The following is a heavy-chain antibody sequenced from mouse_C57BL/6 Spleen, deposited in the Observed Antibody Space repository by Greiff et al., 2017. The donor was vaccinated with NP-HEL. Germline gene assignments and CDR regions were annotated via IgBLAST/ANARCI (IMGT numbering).Heavy chain of an antibody. V-gene: IGHV1-15*01. D-gene: IGHD3-3*01. J-gene: IGHJ2*01. Sequence: VQGVESGAELVRPGASVTLSCKASGYTFTDYEMHWVKQTPVHGLEWIGAIDPEIGGTAYNQKFKGKAILTADKSSSTAYMELRSLTSEDSAVYYCTRARTLGYWGQGTTLTVSS. CDR2: IDPEIGGT. CDR3: TRARTLGY. CDR1: GYTFTDYE.